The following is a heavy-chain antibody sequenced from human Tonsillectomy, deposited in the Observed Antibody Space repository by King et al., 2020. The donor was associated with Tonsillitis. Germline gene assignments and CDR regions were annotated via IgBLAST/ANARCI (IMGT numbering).Heavy chain of an antibody. D-gene: IGHD6-19*01. CDR1: EFTFSSYA. Sequence: VQLVESGGGLVQPGGSLRLSCAVSEFTFSSYAMTWVRQAPGKGLEWVSAISGSAGSTYYADSVKGRFTISRDNSKNTLYLQMNSLRAEATAVYYCAKLGFSSCWYGYFDYWGQGTLVTVSS. CDR3: AKLGFSSCWYGYFDY. V-gene: IGHV3-23*04. CDR2: ISGSAGST. J-gene: IGHJ4*02.